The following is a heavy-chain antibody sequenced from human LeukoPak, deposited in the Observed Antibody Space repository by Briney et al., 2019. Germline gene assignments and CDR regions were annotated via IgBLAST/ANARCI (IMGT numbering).Heavy chain of an antibody. D-gene: IGHD6-13*01. CDR3: AKDLSWSSDY. J-gene: IGHJ4*02. CDR1: GFTFSSYG. V-gene: IGHV3-30*18. CDR2: ISYDGSNK. Sequence: GGSLRLSCAASGFTFSSYGMHWVRQAPGKGLEWVAVISYDGSNKYYADSVKGRFTISRDNSKNTLYLQMNSLRVEDTAAYYCAKDLSWSSDYWGQGTLVTVSS.